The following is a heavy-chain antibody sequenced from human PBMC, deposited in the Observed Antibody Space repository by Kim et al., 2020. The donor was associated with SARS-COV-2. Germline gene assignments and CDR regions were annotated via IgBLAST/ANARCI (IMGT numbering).Heavy chain of an antibody. J-gene: IGHJ6*02. CDR1: GFTFDDYA. Sequence: GGSLRLSCAASGFTFDDYAMHWVRQAPGKGLEWVSGISWNSGSIGYADSVKGRFTISRDNAKNSLYLQMNSLRAEDTALYYCAKSPGIAAAGTGNYYYGMEGWGQGTTVTVSS. CDR2: ISWNSGSI. D-gene: IGHD6-13*01. CDR3: AKSPGIAAAGTGNYYYGMEG. V-gene: IGHV3-9*01.